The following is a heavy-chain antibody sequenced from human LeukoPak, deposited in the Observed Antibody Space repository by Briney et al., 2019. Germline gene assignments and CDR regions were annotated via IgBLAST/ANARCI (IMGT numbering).Heavy chain of an antibody. CDR1: GYSFVGYG. J-gene: IGHJ4*02. CDR2: FNPENGNT. CDR3: ARDELAYYYDSSGYPNY. V-gene: IGHV1-18*01. Sequence: EASVKVSCKASGYSFVGYGITWVRQAPGQGLEWMGWFNPENGNTNYAQKVQGRVTMTTDTSTSTAYMELRSLRSDDTAVYYCARDELAYYYDSSGYPNYWGQGTLVTVSS. D-gene: IGHD3-22*01.